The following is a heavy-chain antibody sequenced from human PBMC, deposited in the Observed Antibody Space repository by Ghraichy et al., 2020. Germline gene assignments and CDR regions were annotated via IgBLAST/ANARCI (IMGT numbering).Heavy chain of an antibody. J-gene: IGHJ1*01. Sequence: ASVKVSCKTSGYTFTDYYIHWVRQAPGQGLEWMGWINPDSGGTNYAQNFQGRVIMTRDTSIRTAFMELSSLRSDDTAVYHCARSRTSTSAEYFQYWGQGTLVTVS. CDR3: ARSRTSTSAEYFQY. CDR2: INPDSGGT. CDR1: GYTFTDYY. V-gene: IGHV1-2*02. D-gene: IGHD1-14*01.